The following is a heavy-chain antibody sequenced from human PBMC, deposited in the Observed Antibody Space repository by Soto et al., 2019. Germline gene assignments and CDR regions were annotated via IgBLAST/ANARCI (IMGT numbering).Heavy chain of an antibody. V-gene: IGHV1-18*01. Sequence: ASVKVSCKASGYTFTSYGISWVRQAPGQGLEWMGWISAYNGNTNYAQKLQGRVTMTTDTSTSTAYMELRSLRSDDTAVYYCARRRGLDCSGGSCYSGYYMDVWGKGTTVTVSS. D-gene: IGHD2-15*01. CDR2: ISAYNGNT. CDR1: GYTFTSYG. CDR3: ARRRGLDCSGGSCYSGYYMDV. J-gene: IGHJ6*03.